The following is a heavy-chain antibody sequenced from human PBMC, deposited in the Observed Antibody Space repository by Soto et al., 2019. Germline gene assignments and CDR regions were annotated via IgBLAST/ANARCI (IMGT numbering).Heavy chain of an antibody. CDR3: AKDRFGGVIVTLDY. V-gene: IGHV3-23*01. D-gene: IGHD3-16*02. CDR2: ISGSGGST. J-gene: IGHJ4*02. CDR1: GFTFSSYA. Sequence: EVQLLESGGGLVQPGGSLRLSCAASGFTFSSYAMSWVRQAPGKGLEWVSAISGSGGSTYYADSVKGRFTISRDNSKNTLYLQMNSLRAKDTAVYYCAKDRFGGVIVTLDYWGQGTLVTVSS.